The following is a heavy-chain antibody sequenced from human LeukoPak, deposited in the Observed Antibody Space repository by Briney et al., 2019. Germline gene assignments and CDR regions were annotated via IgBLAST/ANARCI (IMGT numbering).Heavy chain of an antibody. D-gene: IGHD3-22*01. CDR2: IYRGGST. CDR3: AVDWYDSSGYGTFDY. J-gene: IGHJ4*02. V-gene: IGHV3-53*01. Sequence: PGGSLRLSCAASGFTGSSNYMSWVRQAPGKGLEWVSVIYRGGSTYYADSVKGRFAISRDNSKNTMYLQMNSLRAEDTAVYYCAVDWYDSSGYGTFDYWGQGTLVTVSS. CDR1: GFTGSSNY.